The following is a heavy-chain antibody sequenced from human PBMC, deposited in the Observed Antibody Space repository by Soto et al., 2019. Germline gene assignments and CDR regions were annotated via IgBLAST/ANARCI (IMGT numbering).Heavy chain of an antibody. Sequence: VQLVESGGGVVQPGRSLRLSCAASGFTFSSYAMHWVRQAPGKGLEWVAVISYDGRNKYYADSVKGRFTISRDNSKNTLYLQMNSLRAEDTAVYYCAREGTYYDFWSGYFPGNYYYGMDVWGQGTTVTVSS. CDR1: GFTFSSYA. V-gene: IGHV3-30*04. CDR2: ISYDGRNK. J-gene: IGHJ6*02. CDR3: AREGTYYDFWSGYFPGNYYYGMDV. D-gene: IGHD3-3*01.